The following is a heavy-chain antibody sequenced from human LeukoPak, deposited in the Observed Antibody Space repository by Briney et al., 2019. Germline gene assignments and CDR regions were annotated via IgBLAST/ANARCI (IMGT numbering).Heavy chain of an antibody. D-gene: IGHD3-10*01. J-gene: IGHJ4*02. V-gene: IGHV1-69*04. CDR3: AREEYGSEGDYFDY. CDR2: IIPILGIA. CDR1: GGTFSSYT. Sequence: AVKVSCKASGGTFSSYTISWVRQAPGQGLEWMGRIIPILGIANYAQKFQGRVTITADKSTSTAYMELSSLRSEDTAVYYCAREEYGSEGDYFDYWGQGTLVTVSS.